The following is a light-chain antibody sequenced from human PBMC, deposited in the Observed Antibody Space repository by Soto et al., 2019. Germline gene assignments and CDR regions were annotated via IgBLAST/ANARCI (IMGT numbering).Light chain of an antibody. CDR2: AAS. Sequence: DIQLTQSPSFLSASVGDRVTITCRASQGISSYLAWYQQKPGKAPKLLIYAASTLQSGVPSRFSGSGSGTEFTLTISSPQPEDYATYYCQQLNSYPPFGGGTKVEIK. V-gene: IGKV1-9*01. CDR3: QQLNSYPP. J-gene: IGKJ4*01. CDR1: QGISSY.